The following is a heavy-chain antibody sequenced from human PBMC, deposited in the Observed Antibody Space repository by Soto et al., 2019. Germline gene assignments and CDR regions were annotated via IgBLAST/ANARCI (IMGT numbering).Heavy chain of an antibody. CDR3: VRYGPCLNTSCYGNWLET. CDR2: INSDASHT. CDR1: VVTCSTYC. V-gene: IGHV3-74*01. J-gene: IGHJ5*02. Sequence: LLLSXAASVVTCSTYCIHWILQFPVKCLEWVSSINSDASHTYYADSVKGRFTISRDNAKNTLHLEMNSLRAEDTAVYYCVRYGPCLNTSCYGNWLETWGQGTLV. D-gene: IGHD2-2*01.